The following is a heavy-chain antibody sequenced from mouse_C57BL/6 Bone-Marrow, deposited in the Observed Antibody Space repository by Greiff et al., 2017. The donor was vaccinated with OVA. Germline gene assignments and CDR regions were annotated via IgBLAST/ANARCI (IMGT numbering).Heavy chain of an antibody. D-gene: IGHD1-1*01. CDR3: TRGRYGSSFLDY. Sequence: EVMLVEPGEGLVKPGGSLKLSCAASGFTFSSYAMSWVRQTPEKRLEWVAYLSSGGDYIYYADTVKGRFTISRDNARNTLYLQMSSLKSEDTAMYYCTRGRYGSSFLDYWGQGTTLTVSS. V-gene: IGHV5-9-1*02. CDR2: LSSGGDYI. CDR1: GFTFSSYA. J-gene: IGHJ2*01.